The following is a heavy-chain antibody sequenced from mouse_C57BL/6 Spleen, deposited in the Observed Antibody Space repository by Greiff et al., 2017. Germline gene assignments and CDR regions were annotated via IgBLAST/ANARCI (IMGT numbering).Heavy chain of an antibody. CDR2: IHPNSGST. D-gene: IGHD1-1*01. Sequence: VQLQQPGAELVKPGASVTLSCKASGYTFTSYWMHWVKQKPGQGLEWIGMIHPNSGSTNYNEKFKSKATLTVDKSSSTAYMQLSSLTSEDSAVYCCARHYYGSSYNYWGQGTTLTVSS. J-gene: IGHJ2*01. V-gene: IGHV1-64*01. CDR1: GYTFTSYW. CDR3: ARHYYGSSYNY.